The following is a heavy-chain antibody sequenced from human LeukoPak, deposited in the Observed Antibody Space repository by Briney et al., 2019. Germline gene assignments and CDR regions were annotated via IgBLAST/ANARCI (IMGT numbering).Heavy chain of an antibody. D-gene: IGHD4-23*01. CDR3: VRGNDYGGPHY. J-gene: IGHJ4*02. Sequence: SGGSLRLSCAASGFTFSSYPIHWVRQAPGKGLEWVAIISYDGSNKYYADSVKGRFTISRDNGKNTLFLQMNSLRAEDAAVYYCVRGNDYGGPHYWGQGTLVTVSS. CDR1: GFTFSSYP. CDR2: ISYDGSNK. V-gene: IGHV3-30-3*01.